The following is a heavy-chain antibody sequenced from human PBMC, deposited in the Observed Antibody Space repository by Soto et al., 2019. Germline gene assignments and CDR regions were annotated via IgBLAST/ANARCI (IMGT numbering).Heavy chain of an antibody. CDR1: GFTFSDYY. D-gene: IGHD3-10*01. CDR2: ISSSGSTI. J-gene: IGHJ6*03. V-gene: IGHV3-11*01. CDR3: ARGSLWFGELSRDYYYMDV. Sequence: GGSLRLSCAASGFTFSDYYMSWIRQAPGKGLEWVSYISSSGSTIYYADSVKGRFTISRDNAKNSLYLQMNSLRAEDTAVYYCARGSLWFGELSRDYYYMDVWGKGTTVTVSS.